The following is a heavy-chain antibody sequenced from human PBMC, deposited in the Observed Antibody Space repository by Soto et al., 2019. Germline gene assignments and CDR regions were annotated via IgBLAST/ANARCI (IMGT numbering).Heavy chain of an antibody. CDR3: ARLLRGYDDTEREPTEAQIGNYYYYYYMDV. V-gene: IGHV3-30-3*01. CDR1: GFTFSSYA. Sequence: GGSLRLSCAASGFTFSSYAMHWVRQAPGKGLEWVAVISYDGSNKYYADSVKGRFTISRDNSKNTLYLQMNSLRAEDTAVYYCARLLRGYDDTEREPTEAQIGNYYYYYYMDVWGKGTTVTVSS. J-gene: IGHJ6*03. D-gene: IGHD5-12*01. CDR2: ISYDGSNK.